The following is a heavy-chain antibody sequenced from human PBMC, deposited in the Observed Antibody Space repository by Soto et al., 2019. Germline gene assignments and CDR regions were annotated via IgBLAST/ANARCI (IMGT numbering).Heavy chain of an antibody. CDR1: GFTFSSYA. D-gene: IGHD3-10*01. Sequence: GGSLRLSCAASGFTFSSYAMSWVRQAPGKGLEWVSAISGSGGSTYYADSVKGRFTISRDNSKNTLYLQMNSLRAEDTAVYYCAKLPLRGVIITYYFDYWGQGTLVTVSS. J-gene: IGHJ4*02. CDR3: AKLPLRGVIITYYFDY. V-gene: IGHV3-23*01. CDR2: ISGSGGST.